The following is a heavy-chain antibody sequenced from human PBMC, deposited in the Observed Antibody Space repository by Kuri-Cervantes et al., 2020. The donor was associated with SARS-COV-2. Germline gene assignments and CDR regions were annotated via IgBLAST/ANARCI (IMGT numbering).Heavy chain of an antibody. V-gene: IGHV4-39*01. J-gene: IGHJ4*02. CDR1: GGSLSSSTYY. CDR2: IYYSGST. Sequence: SETLSLTCTVSGGSLSSSTYYWGWIRQSPGKGLEWIGSIYYSGSTDYNPSLKSRVTISVDTSKNQFSLKLSSVTAADTAVYYCARQGDGGFRAVAGTTEWGYWGQGTLVTVSS. CDR3: ARQGDGGFRAVAGTTEWGY. D-gene: IGHD6-19*01.